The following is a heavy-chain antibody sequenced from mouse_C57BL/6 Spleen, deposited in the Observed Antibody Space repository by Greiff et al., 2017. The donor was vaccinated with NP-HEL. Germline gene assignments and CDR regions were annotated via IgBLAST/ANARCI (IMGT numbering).Heavy chain of an antibody. CDR3: ARKGLLPSWFAY. CDR1: GYTFTDYY. V-gene: IGHV1-19*01. D-gene: IGHD1-1*01. CDR2: INPYNGGT. Sequence: EVQLVESGPVLVKPGASVKMSCKASGYTFTDYYMNWVKQSHGKSLEWIGVINPYNGGTSYNQKFKGKATLTVDKSSSTAYMELNSLTSEDSAVYYCARKGLLPSWFAYWGQGTLVTVSA. J-gene: IGHJ3*01.